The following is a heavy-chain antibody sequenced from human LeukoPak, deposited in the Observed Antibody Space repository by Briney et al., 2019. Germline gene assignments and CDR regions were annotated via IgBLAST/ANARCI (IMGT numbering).Heavy chain of an antibody. D-gene: IGHD3-22*01. CDR2: ISSSGSTI. Sequence: GGSLRLSCAASGFTFSDYYMSWIRQAPGKGLEWVSYISSSGSTIYYADSVKGRLTISRDNAKNSLYLQMNSLRAEDTAVYYCARRGDSSGYYYEYNWFDPWGQGTLVTVSS. J-gene: IGHJ5*02. V-gene: IGHV3-11*01. CDR1: GFTFSDYY. CDR3: ARRGDSSGYYYEYNWFDP.